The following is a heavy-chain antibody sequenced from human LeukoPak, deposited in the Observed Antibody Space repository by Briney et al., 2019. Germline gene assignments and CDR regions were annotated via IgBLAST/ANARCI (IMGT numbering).Heavy chain of an antibody. CDR1: GGTFSSYA. CDR2: IIPIFGTA. D-gene: IGHD6-13*01. J-gene: IGHJ4*02. Sequence: ASVKVSCKASGGTFSSYAISWVRQAPGRGLEWMGGIIPIFGTANYAQKLQGRVTMTTDTSTSTAYMELRSLRSDDTAVYYCARDDNRWAAAVDYWGQGTLVTVSS. CDR3: ARDDNRWAAAVDY. V-gene: IGHV1-69*05.